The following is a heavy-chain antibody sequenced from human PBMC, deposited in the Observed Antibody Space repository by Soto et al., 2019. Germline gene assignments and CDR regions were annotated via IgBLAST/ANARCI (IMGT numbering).Heavy chain of an antibody. CDR2: ISGSGGST. J-gene: IGHJ3*02. CDR1: GFTFSSYA. CDR3: AKDSSGYYPGNAFDI. V-gene: IGHV3-23*01. Sequence: VGSLRLSCAASGFTFSSYAMSWVRQAPVKGLEWVSAISGSGGSTYYADSVKGRFTISRDNSKNTLYLQMNSLRAEDTAVYYCAKDSSGYYPGNAFDIWGQGTMVTVSS. D-gene: IGHD3-22*01.